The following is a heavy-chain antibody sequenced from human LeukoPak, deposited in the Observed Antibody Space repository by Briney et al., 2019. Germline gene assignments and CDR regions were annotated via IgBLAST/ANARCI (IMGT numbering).Heavy chain of an antibody. J-gene: IGHJ6*03. Sequence: ASVKVSCKASGGTFSSYAISWVRQAPGQGLEWMGRIIPILGIANYAQKFQGRVTITADKSTSTAYMELSSLRSEDTAVYYCVRSNYYYYYYMDVWGKGTTVTVSS. CDR3: VRSNYYYYYYMDV. CDR1: GGTFSSYA. V-gene: IGHV1-69*04. CDR2: IIPILGIA.